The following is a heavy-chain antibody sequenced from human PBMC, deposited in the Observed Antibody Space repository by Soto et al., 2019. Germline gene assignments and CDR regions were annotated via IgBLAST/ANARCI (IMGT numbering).Heavy chain of an antibody. CDR1: EGTSGDHG. Sequence: SCSVAEGTSGDHGWRWIRQKQGKGLEWIGYVYPSDYTRYSSSLKSRVTISVDTSKSQFYLRLNSVTAADTALYYCASSAGHPGDFFYYHCLDFWCPGITVSASS. D-gene: IGHD3-10*01. CDR3: ASSAGHPGDFFYYHCLDF. V-gene: IGHV4-59*11. CDR2: VYPSDYT. J-gene: IGHJ6*02.